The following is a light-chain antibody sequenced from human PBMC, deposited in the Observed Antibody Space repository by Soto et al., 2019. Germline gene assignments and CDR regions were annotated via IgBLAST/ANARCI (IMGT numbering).Light chain of an antibody. V-gene: IGKV3-11*01. CDR2: DAS. CDR1: QSVSSY. J-gene: IGKJ1*01. CDR3: QQRSNWPRT. Sequence: EIVLTQSPAPLSLSPGERATLSCKASQSVSSYLAWYQQKPGQAPRLLIYDASNRATGIPARFSGSGSGTDFTLTISSLEPEDVAVYYCQQRSNWPRTLGQGTKVDI.